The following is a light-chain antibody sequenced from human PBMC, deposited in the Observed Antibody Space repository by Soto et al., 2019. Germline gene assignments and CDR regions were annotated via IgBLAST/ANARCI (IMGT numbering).Light chain of an antibody. CDR3: EHRSYWLT. Sequence: EIVLTQSPATLSLSPGERATLSCRASQSVSRYLAWYQQKPGQAPRLLIYDASNRATGIPARFSGSGSGTDFTLTLSSLEPEDFAVYYCEHRSYWLTFGGGTKVEIK. V-gene: IGKV3-11*01. J-gene: IGKJ4*01. CDR1: QSVSRY. CDR2: DAS.